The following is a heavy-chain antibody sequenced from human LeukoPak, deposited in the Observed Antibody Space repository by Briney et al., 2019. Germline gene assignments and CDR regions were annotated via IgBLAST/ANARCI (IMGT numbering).Heavy chain of an antibody. V-gene: IGHV3-30*18. CDR3: AKGVVAATNAAYYGIDV. Sequence: GRSLRLSCAASGFTFSNYGMHWARQAPGKGLEWVAVISYDESDKYYADSVKGRFTISRDNSKNTLYLQMNSLRPEDTAVYYCAKGVVAATNAAYYGIDVRGQGTTVTVSS. CDR2: ISYDESDK. D-gene: IGHD2-15*01. J-gene: IGHJ6*02. CDR1: GFTFSNYG.